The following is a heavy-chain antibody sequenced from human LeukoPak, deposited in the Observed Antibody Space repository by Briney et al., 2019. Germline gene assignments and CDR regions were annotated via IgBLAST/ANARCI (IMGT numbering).Heavy chain of an antibody. CDR3: ARVGYLGYCTNGVCYTPRNYYYGMDV. Sequence: PGGSLRLSCAASGFTFSSYAMSWVRQAPGKGLEWVSGISGSGGGTYYADSVKGRFTISRDNAKNTLYLQMNSLRAEDTAVYYCARVGYLGYCTNGVCYTPRNYYYGMDVWGQGTTVTVSS. CDR1: GFTFSSYA. D-gene: IGHD2-8*01. V-gene: IGHV3-23*01. J-gene: IGHJ6*02. CDR2: ISGSGGGT.